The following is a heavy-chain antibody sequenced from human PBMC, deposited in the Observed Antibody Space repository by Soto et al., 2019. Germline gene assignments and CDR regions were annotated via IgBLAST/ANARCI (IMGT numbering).Heavy chain of an antibody. CDR2: ISSGSDYI. Sequence: GGSLRLSCAASGFTFSSYSMNWVRQAPGKGLEWVSSISSGSDYIFYADSVKGRFTISRDNAKNSLFLQMNSLTAEDTAVYYCARSPVGDAFNVWGQGTVVT. CDR1: GFTFSSYS. CDR3: ARSPVGDAFNV. V-gene: IGHV3-21*01. J-gene: IGHJ3*01.